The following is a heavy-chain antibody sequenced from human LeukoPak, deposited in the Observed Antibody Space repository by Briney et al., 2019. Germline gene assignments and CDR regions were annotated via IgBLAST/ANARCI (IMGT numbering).Heavy chain of an antibody. Sequence: SQTLSLTCAISGDSVSSSSVTWNWIRQSPSRGLEWLGRTYYRSTWYNDYAVSVRGRITVNPDTSKNQFSLHLNSVTPEDTAVYYCAKRLTQYDCFDPWGQGILVTVSS. CDR2: TYYRSTWYN. D-gene: IGHD2-2*01. J-gene: IGHJ5*02. CDR1: GDSVSSSSVT. CDR3: AKRLTQYDCFDP. V-gene: IGHV6-1*01.